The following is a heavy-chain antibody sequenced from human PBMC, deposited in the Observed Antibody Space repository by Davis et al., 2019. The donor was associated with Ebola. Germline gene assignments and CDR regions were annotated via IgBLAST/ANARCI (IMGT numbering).Heavy chain of an antibody. D-gene: IGHD3-22*01. J-gene: IGHJ4*02. CDR3: AKDRTPYYYDSSGYYRALFDY. CDR1: GFTFSSYG. CDR2: IRYDGINT. Sequence: GESLKISCAASGFTFSSYGMHWVRQAPGKGLEWVAFIRYDGINTYSADSVKGRFTISRDNSKNTLYLQMNTLGADDTAIYYCAKDRTPYYYDSSGYYRALFDYWGQGTLVTVSS. V-gene: IGHV3-30*02.